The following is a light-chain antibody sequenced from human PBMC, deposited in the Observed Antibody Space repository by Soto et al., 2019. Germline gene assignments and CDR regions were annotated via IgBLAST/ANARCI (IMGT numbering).Light chain of an antibody. J-gene: IGKJ3*01. CDR1: QSISSY. V-gene: IGKV1-39*01. Sequence: DIQMTQSPSSLSTSVDDRVTITCRAGQSISSYLNWYQQKPGKAPKLLIYAASSLQSGVPSRFSGSGSGTDFTLTISSLQPEDFATYYCQQSYSTPITFGPGTKVDIK. CDR2: AAS. CDR3: QQSYSTPIT.